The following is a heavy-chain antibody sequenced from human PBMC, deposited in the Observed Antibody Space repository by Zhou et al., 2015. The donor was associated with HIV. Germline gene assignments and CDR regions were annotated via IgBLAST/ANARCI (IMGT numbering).Heavy chain of an antibody. CDR1: GGTFSSYT. V-gene: IGHV1-69*01. CDR3: ASTVTTSPPTLGY. CDR2: ITPMFGTA. Sequence: QVQLVQSGTEVKKPGSSVKVSCKASGGTFSSYTLSWVRQAPGQGFEWMGGITPMFGTANYAQKFQGRATITADESTRTTYMELKSLRSEDTAVYYCASTVTTSPPTLGYWGQGTLVTVSS. J-gene: IGHJ4*02. D-gene: IGHD4-17*01.